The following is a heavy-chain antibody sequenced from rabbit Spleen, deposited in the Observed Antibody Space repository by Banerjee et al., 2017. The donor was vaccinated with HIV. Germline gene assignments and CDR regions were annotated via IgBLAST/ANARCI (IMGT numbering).Heavy chain of an antibody. CDR3: ARGSAAMTMVITGFYFNL. J-gene: IGHJ4*01. Sequence: LEESGGGLVQPGGSLKLSCKASGFDFSSYYMCWVRQAPGKGLEWIACIDTGSSGFTYFATWAKGRFTCSKASSTTVTLQMTSLTVADTATYFCARGSAAMTMVITGFYFNLWGQGTLVTVS. CDR2: IDTGSSGFT. V-gene: IGHV1S40*01. D-gene: IGHD2-1*01. CDR1: GFDFSSYY.